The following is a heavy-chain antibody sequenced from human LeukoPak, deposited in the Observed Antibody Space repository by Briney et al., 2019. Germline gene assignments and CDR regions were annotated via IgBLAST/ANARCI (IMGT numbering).Heavy chain of an antibody. CDR1: GFTFSSYG. CDR3: IRGTVGAPGNDY. V-gene: IGHV3-74*01. D-gene: IGHD1-26*01. CDR2: IDTDGSFT. J-gene: IGHJ4*02. Sequence: GGSLRLSCPASGFTFSSYGMHWVRQAPGKGLVWVSRIDTDGSFTSYADSVRGRFTISRDNAKNTLYLQMSSLRAEDTAVYYCIRGTVGAPGNDYWGQGTLVTVSS.